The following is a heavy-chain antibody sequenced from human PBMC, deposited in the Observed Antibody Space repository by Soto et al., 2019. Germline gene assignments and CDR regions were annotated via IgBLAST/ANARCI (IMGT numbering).Heavy chain of an antibody. CDR2: ISRDGRST. CDR1: GFTFSIPS. D-gene: IGHD3-22*01. J-gene: IGHJ4*02. CDR3: VKEPNPFINTLVVLIFDY. V-gene: IGHV3-64D*08. Sequence: GSLRLSCQASGFTFSIPSMHWVRQTPGKALEYVSAISRDGRSTFYADSVKGRFTISRDNSKNTLYLRMNSLRSDDTAVYYCVKEPNPFINTLVVLIFDYWGQGTQDTVSP.